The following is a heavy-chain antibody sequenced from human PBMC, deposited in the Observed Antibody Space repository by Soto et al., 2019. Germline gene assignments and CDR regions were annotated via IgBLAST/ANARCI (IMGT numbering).Heavy chain of an antibody. CDR2: TIPIFGTA. J-gene: IGHJ1*01. D-gene: IGHD4-17*01. V-gene: IGHV1-69*01. CDR1: GGTFSSYA. CDR3: ARGSVRTVTNPLHFQH. Sequence: QVQLVQSGAEVKKPGSSVKVSCKASGGTFSSYAISWVRQAPGQRLEWMGGTIPIFGTANYAQKLPGRFTITPDDTTSTGYMELGSLRSEDTAVYYCARGSVRTVTNPLHFQHWGQGTLVTVSS.